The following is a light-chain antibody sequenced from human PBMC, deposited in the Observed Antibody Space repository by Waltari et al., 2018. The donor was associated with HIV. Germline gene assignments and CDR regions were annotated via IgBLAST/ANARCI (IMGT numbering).Light chain of an antibody. J-gene: IGLJ3*02. Sequence: QSVLTQPPSASGTPGQRVTISCSGSSPNIGSNYVYWYHQLPGTAPKLLFYRNNQRPSGVPDRFSGSKSGTSASLAISGLRSEDEADYYCATWDDSLNVVFGGGTKLTVL. CDR3: ATWDDSLNVV. CDR1: SPNIGSNY. CDR2: RNN. V-gene: IGLV1-47*01.